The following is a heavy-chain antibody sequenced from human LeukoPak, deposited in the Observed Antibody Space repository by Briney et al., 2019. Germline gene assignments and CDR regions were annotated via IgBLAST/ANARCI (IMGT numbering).Heavy chain of an antibody. CDR1: GYTFTGYY. D-gene: IGHD1-26*01. Sequence: ASVKVSCKASGYTFTGYYMHWVRQAPGQGLKWMGWISAYNGNTNYAQKLQGRVTMTTDTSTSTAYMELRSLRSDDTAVYYCARCGVGATPSRYWGQGTLVTVSS. J-gene: IGHJ4*02. CDR3: ARCGVGATPSRY. CDR2: ISAYNGNT. V-gene: IGHV1-18*04.